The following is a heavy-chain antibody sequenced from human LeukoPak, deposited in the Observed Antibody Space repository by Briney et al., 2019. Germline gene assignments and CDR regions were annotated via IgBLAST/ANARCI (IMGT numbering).Heavy chain of an antibody. J-gene: IGHJ4*02. CDR3: ARESDESIAAAGFEFDY. Sequence: GGSLRLSCAASGFTFSNAWMNWVRQAPGKGLEWVSSISSSSSYIYYADSVKGRFTISRDNAKNSLYLQMNSLRAEDTAVYYCARESDESIAAAGFEFDYWGQGTLVTVSS. CDR2: ISSSSSYI. CDR1: GFTFSNAW. D-gene: IGHD6-13*01. V-gene: IGHV3-21*01.